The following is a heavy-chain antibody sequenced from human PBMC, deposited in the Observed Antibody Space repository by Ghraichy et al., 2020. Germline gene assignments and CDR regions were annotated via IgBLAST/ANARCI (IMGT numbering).Heavy chain of an antibody. D-gene: IGHD6-19*01. CDR2: IYPGDSDT. Sequence: GESLNISCKGSGYSFATYWIGWVRQVPGKGLEWMGSIYPGDSDTKYRPSFQGQVTISADKSISTAYLQWSSLKASDTAMYYCERHRSGGWLVGLGYWGQGTLVTVSS. J-gene: IGHJ4*02. CDR3: ERHRSGGWLVGLGY. V-gene: IGHV5-51*01. CDR1: GYSFATYW.